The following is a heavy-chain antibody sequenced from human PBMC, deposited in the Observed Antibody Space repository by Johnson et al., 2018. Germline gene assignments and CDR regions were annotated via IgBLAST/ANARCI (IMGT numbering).Heavy chain of an antibody. CDR3: ARQDYGDLGGWFDP. V-gene: IGHV5-51*01. D-gene: IGHD4-17*01. J-gene: IGHJ5*02. CDR1: GYSFTXYW. CDR2: IYPGDSDT. Sequence: KGSGYSFTXYWIGWVRQMPGKGLEWMGVIYPGDSDTRYSPSFQGQVTISADKSISTAYLQWSSLKASDTAMYYCARQDYGDLGGWFDPWGQGTLVTVSS.